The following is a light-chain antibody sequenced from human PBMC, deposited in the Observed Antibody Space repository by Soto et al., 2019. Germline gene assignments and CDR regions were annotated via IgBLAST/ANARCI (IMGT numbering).Light chain of an antibody. Sequence: QPVLTQPPSVSAAPGQKVTISCSGSSSNIGNNYVSWYQQLPGTAPKLLIYDNNKRPSGIPDRFSGSKSGTSATLGITGLQTGDEADYYRGTWDSSLSAYVFGTGTKLTVL. CDR1: SSNIGNNY. V-gene: IGLV1-51*01. J-gene: IGLJ1*01. CDR2: DNN. CDR3: GTWDSSLSAYV.